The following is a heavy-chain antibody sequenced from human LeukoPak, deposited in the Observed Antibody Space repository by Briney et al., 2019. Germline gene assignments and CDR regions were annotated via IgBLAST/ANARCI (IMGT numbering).Heavy chain of an antibody. V-gene: IGHV3-30-3*01. CDR1: GFTFSSYA. CDR3: ARDSYTSDIVVVPTYFDY. D-gene: IGHD2-2*01. J-gene: IGHJ4*02. CDR2: ISYDGSNK. Sequence: PGRSLRLSWAASGFTFSSYAMHWVRQAPDKGLEWVAVISYDGSNKYYADSVKGRFTISRDNSKNTLYLQMNSLRAEDTAVYYCARDSYTSDIVVVPTYFDYWGQGTLVTVSS.